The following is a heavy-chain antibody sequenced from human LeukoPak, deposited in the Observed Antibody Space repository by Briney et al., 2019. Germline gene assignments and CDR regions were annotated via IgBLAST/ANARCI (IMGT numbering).Heavy chain of an antibody. CDR1: GDSLSSNSAS. J-gene: IGHJ4*02. CDR3: ARSRYSSGWYGFRLLDY. Sequence: SQTLSLTCAISGDSLSSNSASWTWIRQSPSRGLEWLGRTYYRSKWYNDYAVSVKSRITINPDTSKNQFSLQLNSVTPEDTAVYYCARSRYSSGWYGFRLLDYWGQGTLVTVSS. D-gene: IGHD6-19*01. V-gene: IGHV6-1*01. CDR2: TYYRSKWYN.